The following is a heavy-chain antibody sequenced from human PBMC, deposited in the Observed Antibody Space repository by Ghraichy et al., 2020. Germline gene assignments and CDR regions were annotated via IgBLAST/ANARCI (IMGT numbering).Heavy chain of an antibody. J-gene: IGHJ4*02. CDR1: GYSFSKYW. D-gene: IGHD5-12*01. CDR3: ANQPRGYSGYEPVYYFDY. Sequence: GESLNISCKGSGYSFSKYWIAWVRQTPGKGLECMGIIYPGDSDTRYSPSFQGQVTISADKSINTAYLQWSSLKASDTAMYYCANQPRGYSGYEPVYYFDYWGQGTLVAVSS. V-gene: IGHV5-51*01. CDR2: IYPGDSDT.